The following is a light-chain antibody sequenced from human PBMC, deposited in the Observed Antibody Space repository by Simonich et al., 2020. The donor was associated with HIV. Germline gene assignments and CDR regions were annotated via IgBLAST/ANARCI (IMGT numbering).Light chain of an antibody. Sequence: DIQMTQSPSTLSASVGDRVTITCRASQSISTWLAWYQQKPGKAPKLLIYGSSSLESGVPSRFSGIGSGTLFTLTISSLQPDDFATYYCQQYNSYPYIFGQGTKLEIK. CDR1: QSISTW. J-gene: IGKJ2*01. CDR2: GSS. V-gene: IGKV1-5*03. CDR3: QQYNSYPYI.